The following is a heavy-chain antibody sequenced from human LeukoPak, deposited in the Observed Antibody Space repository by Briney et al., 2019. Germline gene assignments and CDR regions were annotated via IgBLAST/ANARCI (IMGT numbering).Heavy chain of an antibody. D-gene: IGHD2-2*02. CDR2: ISAYNGNT. CDR1: GYTFTSYG. Sequence: ASVKVSCKASGYTFTSYGISWVRQAPGQGLEWMGWISAYNGNTNYAQKLQGRVTMTTDTSTSTAYMELRSLRSDDTAVYYCARGFVVVPAAIFSYYYYGMDVWGQGTTVTVSS. J-gene: IGHJ6*02. V-gene: IGHV1-18*01. CDR3: ARGFVVVPAAIFSYYYYGMDV.